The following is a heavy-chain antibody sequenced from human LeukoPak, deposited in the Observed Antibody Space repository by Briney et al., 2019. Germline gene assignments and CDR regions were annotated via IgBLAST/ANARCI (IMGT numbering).Heavy chain of an antibody. J-gene: IGHJ4*02. CDR1: GFTFDDYA. Sequence: PGGSLRLSCAASGFTFDDYAMHWVRQAPGKGLEWVSGISWNSGSIGYADSVKGRFTISRDNAKNSLYLQMNSLRAEDTALYYCAKVGGSYGVYFDYWGQGTLVTVSS. V-gene: IGHV3-9*01. D-gene: IGHD1-26*01. CDR3: AKVGGSYGVYFDY. CDR2: ISWNSGSI.